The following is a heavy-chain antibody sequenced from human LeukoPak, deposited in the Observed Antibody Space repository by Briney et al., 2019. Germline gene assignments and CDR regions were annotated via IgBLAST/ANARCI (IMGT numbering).Heavy chain of an antibody. V-gene: IGHV1-18*04. D-gene: IGHD1-20*01. J-gene: IGHJ6*02. CDR1: GYTFTGYY. Sequence: ASVKVSCKASGYTFTGYYLHWVRQAPGRGLEWMGWISAYNGNTNYAQKFQGRVTMTTDTSTSTAYMELRSLRSDDTAVYYCARFNWNYYYGMDVWGQGTTVTVSS. CDR3: ARFNWNYYYGMDV. CDR2: ISAYNGNT.